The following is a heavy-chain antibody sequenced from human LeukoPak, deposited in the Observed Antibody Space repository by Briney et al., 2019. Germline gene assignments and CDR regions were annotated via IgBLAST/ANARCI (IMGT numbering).Heavy chain of an antibody. J-gene: IGHJ4*02. CDR1: GGSISSYY. CDR2: IYNSGST. D-gene: IGHD6-13*01. V-gene: IGHV4-59*01. Sequence: SETLSLTCTVSGGSISSYYWNWIRQPPGKGLEWLGHIYNSGSTNYNPSLKSRIIISADTFKNQFFLNLTSVTTADTAIYYCAREVAAADYWGQGTLVTVSS. CDR3: AREVAAADY.